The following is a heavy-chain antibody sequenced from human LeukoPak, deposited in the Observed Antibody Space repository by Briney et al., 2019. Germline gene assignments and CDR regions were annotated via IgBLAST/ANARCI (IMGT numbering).Heavy chain of an antibody. J-gene: IGHJ4*02. D-gene: IGHD3-22*01. CDR2: ISYSSSTI. Sequence: GGPLRLSCAASGFTFSSYSMNWARQAPGKGLEWVSYISYSSSTIYYADSVKGRFTISRDNSKNTLYLQMNSLRAEDTAVYYCAKPYYYDSSGFYQYYFDYWGQGTLVTVSS. CDR1: GFTFSSYS. CDR3: AKPYYYDSSGFYQYYFDY. V-gene: IGHV3-48*01.